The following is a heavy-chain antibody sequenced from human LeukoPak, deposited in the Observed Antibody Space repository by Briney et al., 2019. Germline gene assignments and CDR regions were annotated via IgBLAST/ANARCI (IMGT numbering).Heavy chain of an antibody. D-gene: IGHD3-3*02. V-gene: IGHV3-23*01. CDR3: AKSISRPYYMDV. Sequence: GGSLRLSCAASGFPLRIYAMSWVPQSTEKGRERGSAIRGSGGSTYYADSVKGRFTIPRDNSKNTLYLQMNSLRAEDTAVYYCAKSISRPYYMDVWGKGTTVTVSS. J-gene: IGHJ6*03. CDR1: GFPLRIYA. CDR2: IRGSGGST.